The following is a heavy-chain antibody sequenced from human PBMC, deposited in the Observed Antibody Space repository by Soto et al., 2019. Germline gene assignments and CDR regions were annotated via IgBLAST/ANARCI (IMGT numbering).Heavy chain of an antibody. J-gene: IGHJ4*02. V-gene: IGHV4-61*01. Sequence: SETLSLTCTVSGGSVNSDSHYWSWIRQPPGKGXEXIGXXFXSXXXNXXXXLKSRVTISGDTSKNQFSLKLSSVTAADTAVYYCARLVRSLHFDYWGQGTPVTVSS. D-gene: IGHD2-8*02. CDR1: GGSVNSDSHY. CDR3: ARLVRSLHFDY. CDR2: XFXSXXX.